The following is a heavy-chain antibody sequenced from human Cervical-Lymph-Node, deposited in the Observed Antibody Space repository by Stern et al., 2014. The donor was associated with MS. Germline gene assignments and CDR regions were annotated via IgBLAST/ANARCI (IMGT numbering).Heavy chain of an antibody. Sequence: VQLMQSGTEVRKPGASVKVSCKASGYTFNRYYIHWMRQAPGQGLEWMGRISAHSGKTDYAQKFQGRVTMTTDTPTSTAHLELRSLRSDDTAMYYCARAIDLPDYWGQGTLVTVSA. V-gene: IGHV1-18*01. J-gene: IGHJ4*02. CDR2: ISAHSGKT. CDR3: ARAIDLPDY. D-gene: IGHD5-24*01. CDR1: GYTFNRYY.